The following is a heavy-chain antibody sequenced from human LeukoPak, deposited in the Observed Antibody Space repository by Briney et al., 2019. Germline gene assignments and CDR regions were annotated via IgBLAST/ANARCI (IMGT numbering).Heavy chain of an antibody. V-gene: IGHV4-39*01. CDR2: IYYSRTT. Sequence: EPSETLSLTCTVSGGSISSGSHHWGWFRQSPGKGLEWIGSIYYSRTTYYNPSLNSRVTISVVTSKNQFSLKLSSVTAADTAVYYCAGRVPNEDYWGQGTLVTVSS. CDR1: GGSISSGSHH. CDR3: AGRVPNEDY. J-gene: IGHJ4*02. D-gene: IGHD1-1*01.